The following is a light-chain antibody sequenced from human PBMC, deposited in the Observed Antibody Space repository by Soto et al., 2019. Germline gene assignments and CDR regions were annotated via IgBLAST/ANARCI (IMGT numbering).Light chain of an antibody. CDR1: QSVLYSSNNKNY. J-gene: IGKJ5*01. CDR3: QQYYSTPIT. Sequence: DIVMTQSPDSLAVSLGERATINCKSSQSVLYSSNNKNYLAWYQQKPGQSPKLLIYWASTRESGVPDRFSGSGYGTDFSITISSLQAEDVAVYYCQQYYSTPITFGQGTRLEIK. CDR2: WAS. V-gene: IGKV4-1*01.